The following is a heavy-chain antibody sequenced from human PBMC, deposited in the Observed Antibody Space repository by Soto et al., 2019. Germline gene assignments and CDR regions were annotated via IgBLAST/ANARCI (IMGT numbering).Heavy chain of an antibody. D-gene: IGHD2-2*01. V-gene: IGHV1-18*01. CDR2: ISAYNGNT. CDR1: GYTFTSYG. J-gene: IGHJ6*03. CDR3: ARDIVVVPGRYYYYMDV. Sequence: ASVKVSCKASGYTFTSYGISWVRQAPGQGLEWMGWISAYNGNTNYAQKLQGRVTMTTDTSTSTAYMELRSLRSDDTAVYYCARDIVVVPGRYYYYMDVWGKGTTVTVSS.